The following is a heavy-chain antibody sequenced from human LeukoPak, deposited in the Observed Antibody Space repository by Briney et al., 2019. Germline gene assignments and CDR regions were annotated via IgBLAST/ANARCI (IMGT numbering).Heavy chain of an antibody. D-gene: IGHD6-19*01. CDR1: GGSISGYY. CDR3: ARAVAGTSSRLFDY. CDR2: IYHSGST. J-gene: IGHJ4*02. Sequence: SETLSLTCTVSGGSISGYYWSWIRQPPGKGLEWIGYIYHSGSTNYNPSLKSRVTMSVDTSKNQFSLKLTSVTAADTAVCYCARAVAGTSSRLFDYWGQGTLVTVSS. V-gene: IGHV4-59*08.